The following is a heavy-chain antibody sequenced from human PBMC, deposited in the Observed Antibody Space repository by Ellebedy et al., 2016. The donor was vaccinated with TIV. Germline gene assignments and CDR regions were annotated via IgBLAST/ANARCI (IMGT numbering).Heavy chain of an antibody. J-gene: IGHJ4*02. Sequence: AASVKVSCKTSGYSFTDYHIHWTRQAPGQGIEWIGWSYPNSGDTKYSQKFQGWDTMTRDTSITTAYMELKRLTSDDTATYYCASVTFSSLSTFDYWGQGTLVTVSS. CDR3: ASVTFSSLSTFDY. CDR2: SYPNSGDT. D-gene: IGHD2-2*01. CDR1: GYSFTDYH. V-gene: IGHV1-2*04.